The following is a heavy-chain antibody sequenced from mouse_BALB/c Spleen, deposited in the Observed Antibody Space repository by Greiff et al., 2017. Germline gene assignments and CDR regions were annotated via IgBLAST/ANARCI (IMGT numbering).Heavy chain of an antibody. CDR3: ARGGYDYPFDY. D-gene: IGHD2-4*01. CDR2: IRNKANGYTT. CDR1: GFTFTDYY. Sequence: EVNVVESGGGLVQPGGSLRLSCATSGFTFTDYYMSWVRQPPGKALEWLGFIRNKANGYTTEYSASVKGRFTISRDNSQSILYLQMNTLRAEDSATYYCARGGYDYPFDYRGQGTTLTVSS. V-gene: IGHV7-3*02. J-gene: IGHJ2*01.